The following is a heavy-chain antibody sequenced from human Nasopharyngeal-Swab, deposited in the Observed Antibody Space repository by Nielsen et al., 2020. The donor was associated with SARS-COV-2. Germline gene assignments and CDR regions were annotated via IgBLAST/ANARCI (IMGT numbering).Heavy chain of an antibody. CDR3: AKADSGSGSYHGFDY. D-gene: IGHD3-10*01. CDR1: GFTFSSYD. Sequence: GESLKISCAASGFTFSSYDMHWVRQAPGKGLEWVSAISGSGGSTYYADSVKGRFTISRDNSKNTLYLQMNSLRAEDTAVYYCAKADSGSGSYHGFDYWGQGTLVTVSS. CDR2: ISGSGGST. J-gene: IGHJ4*02. V-gene: IGHV3-23*01.